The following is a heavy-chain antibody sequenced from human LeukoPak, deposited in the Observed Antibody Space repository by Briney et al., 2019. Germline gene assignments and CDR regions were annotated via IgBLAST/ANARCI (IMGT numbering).Heavy chain of an antibody. CDR1: GFTFSSYA. Sequence: GGSLRLSCAASGFTFSSYAMSWVRQAPGKGLEWVSAISGSGGSTYYAGSVKGRFTISRDKSKNTLYLQMNSLRAEDTAVYCCAKDFYEPIVVVSAAFGYWGQGTLVPVSS. CDR2: ISGSGGST. J-gene: IGHJ1*01. D-gene: IGHD2-2*01. V-gene: IGHV3-23*01. CDR3: AKDFYEPIVVVSAAFGY.